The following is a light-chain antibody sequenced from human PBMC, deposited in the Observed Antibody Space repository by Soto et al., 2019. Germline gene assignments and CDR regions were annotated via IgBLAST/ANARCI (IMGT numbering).Light chain of an antibody. J-gene: IGLJ1*01. Sequence: QSVLTQPPSASGSPGQSVTISCTGTSSDVGRYNYVSWYQQHPGKAPKLMISEVSKRPSGVPDRFSGSKSGNTASLTVSGLQAEDEADYYCASYAATNPYVFGTGTKLTVL. CDR3: ASYAATNPYV. CDR1: SSDVGRYNY. CDR2: EVS. V-gene: IGLV2-8*01.